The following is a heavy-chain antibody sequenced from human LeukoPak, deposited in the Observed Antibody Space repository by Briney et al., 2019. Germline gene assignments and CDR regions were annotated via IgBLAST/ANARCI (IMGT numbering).Heavy chain of an antibody. CDR3: AKVLVPNYYDSSGQPFDY. CDR2: IGGRGGST. D-gene: IGHD3-22*01. Sequence: GGSLRFSCAASGFTFSSYSMNWVRQAPGKGPEWVSAIGGRGGSTYYADSVGGRFTISRDNSKNTLYLQMNSLRAEDTAVYYCAKVLVPNYYDSSGQPFDYWGQGTLVTVSS. CDR1: GFTFSSYS. J-gene: IGHJ4*02. V-gene: IGHV3-23*01.